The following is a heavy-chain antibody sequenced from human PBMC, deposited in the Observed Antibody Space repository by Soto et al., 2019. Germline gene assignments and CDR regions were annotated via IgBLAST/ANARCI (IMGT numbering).Heavy chain of an antibody. V-gene: IGHV3-48*01. CDR1: GFTFSRYN. CDR2: ISSSSSTI. D-gene: IGHD2-2*01. J-gene: IGHJ4*01. CDR3: AKDSHWAIISPTHDY. Sequence: GGSLRLSCAASGFTFSRYNMNWVRQAPGKGLEWVSYISSSSSTIYYADSVKGRFTISRDTAKNMLYLQMNSLRAEDTAIYYSAKDSHWAIISPTHDYWGNGTLVTVSS.